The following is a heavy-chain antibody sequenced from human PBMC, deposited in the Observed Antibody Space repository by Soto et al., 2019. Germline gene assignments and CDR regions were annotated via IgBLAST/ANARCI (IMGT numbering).Heavy chain of an antibody. J-gene: IGHJ5*02. CDR3: AKSGSSGWYGWFDP. V-gene: IGHV2-5*01. CDR1: GFSLRTSGVG. D-gene: IGHD6-19*01. CDR2: IYWNDDK. Sequence: SGPTLVNPPQTLTLTCIFSGFSLRTSGVGLGRIRQPPGKALEWLGFIYWNDDKRYSPSLKSRLTITKDTSKNQVVLTVTNMDPVDTATYYCAKSGSSGWYGWFDPWGQGTLVTVSS.